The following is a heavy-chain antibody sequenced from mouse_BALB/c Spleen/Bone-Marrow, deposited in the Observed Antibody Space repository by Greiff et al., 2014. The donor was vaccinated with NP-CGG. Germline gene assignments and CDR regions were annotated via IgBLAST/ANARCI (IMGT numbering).Heavy chain of an antibody. CDR1: GYTFTSYW. CDR2: IPPGSGTT. Sequence: DLVKPGASVKLSCKASGYTFTSYWINWIKQRPGQGLEWIGRIPPGSGTTYYNEMFKGKATLTVDTSSTTAYIQLSSLSSEDYAVHFCARGSYYYGSSSPWFAYWGQGTLVTVSA. CDR3: ARGSYYYGSSSPWFAY. V-gene: IGHV1S41*01. D-gene: IGHD1-1*01. J-gene: IGHJ3*01.